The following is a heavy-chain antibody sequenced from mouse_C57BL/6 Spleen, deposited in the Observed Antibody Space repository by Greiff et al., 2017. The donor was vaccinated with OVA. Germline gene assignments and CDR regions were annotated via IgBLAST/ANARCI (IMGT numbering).Heavy chain of an antibody. V-gene: IGHV1-55*01. CDR3: ARWGYYGSTRTGDYFDY. Sequence: QVQLQQPGAELVKPGASVKMSCKASGYTFTSYWITWVKQRPGQGLEWIGDIYPGSGSTNYNEKFKSKATLTVDTSSSTAYMQLSSLTSEDSAVYYCARWGYYGSTRTGDYFDYWGQGTTLTVSS. CDR2: IYPGSGST. D-gene: IGHD1-1*01. CDR1: GYTFTSYW. J-gene: IGHJ2*01.